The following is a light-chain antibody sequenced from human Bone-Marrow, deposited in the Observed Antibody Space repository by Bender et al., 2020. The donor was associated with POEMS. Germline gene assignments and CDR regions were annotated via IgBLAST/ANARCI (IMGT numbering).Light chain of an antibody. J-gene: IGLJ3*02. CDR1: SSDVGGYQY. CDR3: QSFDGNLRAWV. Sequence: QSALTQPATVSGSPGQSITISCTGTSSDVGGYQYVSWFQQHPGKAPKLIIYEVTHRPSGVSNRFSGSKSGNTASLTISGLQPEDEADYFCQSFDGNLRAWVFGGGTKVTVL. V-gene: IGLV2-14*01. CDR2: EVT.